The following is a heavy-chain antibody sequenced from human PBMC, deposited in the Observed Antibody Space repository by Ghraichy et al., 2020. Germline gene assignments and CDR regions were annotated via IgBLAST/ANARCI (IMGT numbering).Heavy chain of an antibody. Sequence: GGSLRLSCSASGFTFSNYEMNWVRQPPGKGLEWVSYITAGGRSIFYADSVKGRFTISRDNAKNSLFLQMNSLRAEDTAVYYCARDLGIGHDPYDLWGQGTLVTVSS. CDR3: ARDLGIGHDPYDL. D-gene: IGHD7-27*01. CDR2: ITAGGRSI. CDR1: GFTFSNYE. V-gene: IGHV3-48*03. J-gene: IGHJ3*01.